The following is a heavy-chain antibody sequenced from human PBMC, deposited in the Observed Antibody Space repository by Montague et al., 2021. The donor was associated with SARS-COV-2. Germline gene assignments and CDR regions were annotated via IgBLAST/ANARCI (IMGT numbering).Heavy chain of an antibody. CDR2: INQDGSES. D-gene: IGHD6-13*01. J-gene: IGHJ4*02. V-gene: IGHV3-7*01. CDR3: AAGQGSSCL. CDR1: GFTFSSYW. Sequence: SLRLSFAASGFTFSSYWMRWVRQAPGKGLEWVATINQDGSESYYVDSVTGRFTISRDNAKNSLYLQMNSLRDDDTAVYYCAAGQGSSCLWGQGTLVTVSS.